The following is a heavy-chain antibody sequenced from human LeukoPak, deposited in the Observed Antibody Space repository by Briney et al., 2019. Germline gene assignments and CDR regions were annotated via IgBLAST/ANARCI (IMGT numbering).Heavy chain of an antibody. V-gene: IGHV1-2*02. CDR1: GYTFTGYY. D-gene: IGHD1-26*01. CDR2: INPNSGGT. J-gene: IGHJ3*02. CDR3: ARDLGPNSGSYHDAFDI. Sequence: GASVKVSCKASGYTFTGYYMHWVRQAPGQGLEWMGWINPNSGGTNYAQKFQGRVTMTRDTSISTAYMELSRLRSDDTAVYYCARDLGPNSGSYHDAFDIWGQGTMVTVSS.